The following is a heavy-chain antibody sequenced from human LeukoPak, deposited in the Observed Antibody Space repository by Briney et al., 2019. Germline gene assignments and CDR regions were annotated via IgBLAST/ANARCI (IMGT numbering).Heavy chain of an antibody. CDR3: ARSYCSSISCYSGGTFGY. CDR2: IYPGDSDT. J-gene: IGHJ4*02. V-gene: IGHV5-51*01. D-gene: IGHD2-2*01. CDR1: GYSFTTYW. Sequence: GESLKISCKGSGYSFTTYWIGWVRQMPGKGLEWMGIIYPGDSDTRYSPSFQGHVTISADKSISTAFLQWSSLKASDTAMYYCARSYCSSISCYSGGTFGYWGQGTLVTVSS.